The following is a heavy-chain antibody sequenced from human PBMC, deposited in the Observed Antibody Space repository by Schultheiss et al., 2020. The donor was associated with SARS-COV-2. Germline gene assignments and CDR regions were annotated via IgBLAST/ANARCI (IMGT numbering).Heavy chain of an antibody. CDR1: GDSISSTNW. D-gene: IGHD3-3*01. CDR2: IYYSGST. Sequence: SETLSLTCAVSGDSISSTNWWSWIRQPPGKGLEWIGSIYYSGSTYYNPSLKSRVTISVDTSKNQFSLKLSSVTAADTAVYYCARDYDSLFDYWGQGTLVTVSS. CDR3: ARDYDSLFDY. V-gene: IGHV4-4*02. J-gene: IGHJ4*02.